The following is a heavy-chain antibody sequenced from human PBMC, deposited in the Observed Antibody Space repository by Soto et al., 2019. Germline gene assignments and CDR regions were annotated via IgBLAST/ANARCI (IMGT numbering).Heavy chain of an antibody. CDR1: GFTFSSYG. J-gene: IGHJ4*02. CDR3: AREPTHPYCSGRSCYSGVDY. CDR2: IWYDGSNK. Sequence: GSLRLCCAASGFTFSSYGMHWVRQAPGKGLEWVAVIWYDGSNKYYADSVKGRFTISRDNSKNTLYLQMNSLRAEDTAVYYCAREPTHPYCSGRSCYSGVDYWGQATLVTVSS. D-gene: IGHD2-15*01. V-gene: IGHV3-33*01.